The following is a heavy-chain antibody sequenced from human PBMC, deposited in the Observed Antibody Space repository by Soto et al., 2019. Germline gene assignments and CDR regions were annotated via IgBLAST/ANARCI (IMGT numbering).Heavy chain of an antibody. CDR1: GFTFSSYS. CDR3: ARDVSSSGSRAGVPGRGY. J-gene: IGHJ4*02. Sequence: EVQLVESGGGLVQPGGSLRLSCAASGFTFSSYSMNWVRQAPGKGLEWVSYISSSSSTIYYADSVKGRFTISRDNAKNSLYLQMNSLRAEDTAVYYCARDVSSSGSRAGVPGRGYWGQGTLVTVSS. V-gene: IGHV3-48*01. CDR2: ISSSSSTI. D-gene: IGHD6-13*01.